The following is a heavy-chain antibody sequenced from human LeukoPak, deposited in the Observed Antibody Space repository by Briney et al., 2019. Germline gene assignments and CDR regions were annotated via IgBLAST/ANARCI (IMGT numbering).Heavy chain of an antibody. CDR3: ARDVTNIVATDY. CDR1: GFTFSSYA. CDR2: INTDGSNT. V-gene: IGHV3-74*01. Sequence: GGSLRLSCAASGFTFSSYAMSWVRQAPGKGLVWVSRINTDGSNTIYADSVKGRFTISRDNAKNSLYLQMNSLRAEDTAVYYCARDVTNIVATDYWGQGTLVTVSS. D-gene: IGHD5-12*01. J-gene: IGHJ4*02.